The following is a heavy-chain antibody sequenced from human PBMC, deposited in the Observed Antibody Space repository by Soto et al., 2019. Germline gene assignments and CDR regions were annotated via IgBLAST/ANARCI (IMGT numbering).Heavy chain of an antibody. D-gene: IGHD3-3*01. CDR1: GYLFTTYA. CDR2: INGGNGHT. CDR3: ARGLTIFGWFEP. Sequence: QVQLVQSGAEVKKPGASVKVTCKASGYLFTTYAVHWVRQAPGQGIEWMGWINGGNGHTKYSQKFQGRVTFTRDTSATTAYMELCSLRSEDTAIYYCARGLTIFGWFEPWGQGTLVTVSS. V-gene: IGHV1-3*01. J-gene: IGHJ5*02.